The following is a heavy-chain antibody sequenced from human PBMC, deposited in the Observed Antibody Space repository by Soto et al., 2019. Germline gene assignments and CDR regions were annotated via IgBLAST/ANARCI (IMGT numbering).Heavy chain of an antibody. V-gene: IGHV1-69*01. Sequence: QVQLVQSGAEVKKPGSSVKVSCKASGGSFNGYAVSWVRQAPGRGLEWMGGLTPISGAATYAKNFQGRVSITADGSTNTAYLDLTSLTYEDTAIYFCAIHRLLYDSGSHSYVPYYFENWGQGTLVIVSS. CDR3: AIHRLLYDSGSHSYVPYYFEN. J-gene: IGHJ4*02. CDR2: LTPISGAA. CDR1: GGSFNGYA. D-gene: IGHD1-26*01.